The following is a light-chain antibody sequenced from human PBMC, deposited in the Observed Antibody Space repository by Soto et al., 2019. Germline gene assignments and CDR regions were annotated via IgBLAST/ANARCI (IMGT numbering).Light chain of an antibody. V-gene: IGKV3-20*01. CDR1: QNVRSPY. J-gene: IGKJ1*01. Sequence: EIVLTQSPGTLSLSPGERATLSCRASQNVRSPYLAWYQQKPGQAPRLLIYAASSRAAGIPARFSGSGSGTDFTLTISSLEPEDFAVYYWQQYGNSACTFGQGTKVEIK. CDR3: QQYGNSACT. CDR2: AAS.